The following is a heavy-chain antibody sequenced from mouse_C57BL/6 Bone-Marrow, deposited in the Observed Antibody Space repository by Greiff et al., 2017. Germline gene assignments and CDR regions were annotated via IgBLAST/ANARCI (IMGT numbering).Heavy chain of an antibody. V-gene: IGHV1-15*01. Sequence: QVQLQQSGAELVRPGASVTLSCKASGYTFTDYEMHWVKQTPVHGLEWIGAIDPETGGTAYNQKFKGKAILTADKSSSTAYMELRSLTSEDSAVYYCTRCPLGAMDYWGQGTSVTVSS. D-gene: IGHD3-3*01. J-gene: IGHJ4*01. CDR1: GYTFTDYE. CDR3: TRCPLGAMDY. CDR2: IDPETGGT.